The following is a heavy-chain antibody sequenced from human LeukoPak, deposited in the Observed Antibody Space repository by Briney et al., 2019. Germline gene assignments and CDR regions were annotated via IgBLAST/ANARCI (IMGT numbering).Heavy chain of an antibody. J-gene: IGHJ3*02. CDR2: IYTRGST. D-gene: IGHD2-15*01. V-gene: IGHV4-4*07. Sequence: SETLSLTCTVSGGSINTYYWSWIRQPAGKGLEWIGRIYTRGSTNYNPSLKSRVTMSVDTSKNQFSLKLSSVTAADTAVYYCARGRYCSADICSGGDAFDIWGQGTMVSVSS. CDR3: ARGRYCSADICSGGDAFDI. CDR1: GGSINTYY.